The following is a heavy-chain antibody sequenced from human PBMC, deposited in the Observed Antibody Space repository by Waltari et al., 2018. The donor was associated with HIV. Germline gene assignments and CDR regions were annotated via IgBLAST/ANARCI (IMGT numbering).Heavy chain of an antibody. CDR3: AREGFCRGGSCYSVAVDI. J-gene: IGHJ3*02. V-gene: IGHV1-18*04. CDR2: TSTYNLNT. D-gene: IGHD2-15*01. CDR1: GYPFTQYG. Sequence: QVQLVQSGTEVKKPGASVKVSCKASGYPFTQYGISWVRQAPGQGLEWMGWTSTYNLNTNYAQEFKGRITLTRDTSTGTVYIELMTLTSDDTAVYYCAREGFCRGGSCYSVAVDIWGQGTLVTVSS.